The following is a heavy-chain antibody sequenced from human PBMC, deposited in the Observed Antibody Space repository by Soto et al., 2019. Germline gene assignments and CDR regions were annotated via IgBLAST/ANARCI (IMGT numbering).Heavy chain of an antibody. J-gene: IGHJ4*02. V-gene: IGHV4-59*01. CDR1: GGSISSYY. CDR3: ATATDYGDSPFDY. Sequence: SETLSLTCTVSGGSISSYYWSWIRHPPGKGLEWIGYIYYSGSTNYNPSLKSRVTISVDTSKNQFSLKLSSATAADTAVYYCATATDYGDSPFDYWGQGTLVTVS. D-gene: IGHD4-17*01. CDR2: IYYSGST.